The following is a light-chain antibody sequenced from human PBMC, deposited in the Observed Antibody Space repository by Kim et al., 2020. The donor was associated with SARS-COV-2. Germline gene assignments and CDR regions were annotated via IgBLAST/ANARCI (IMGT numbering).Light chain of an antibody. CDR2: EAS. Sequence: SVGDRVSLTCQASQAIRNYLNWYQQKPGKAPKLLIYEASNLETGVPSRFSGSGSGTNFILTISSLQPEDLAIYYCQQYNNLPLTFGGGTKVDIK. V-gene: IGKV1-33*01. CDR1: QAIRNY. CDR3: QQYNNLPLT. J-gene: IGKJ4*01.